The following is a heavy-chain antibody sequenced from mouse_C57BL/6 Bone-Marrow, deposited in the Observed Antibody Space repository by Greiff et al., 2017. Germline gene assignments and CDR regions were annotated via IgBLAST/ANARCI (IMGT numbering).Heavy chain of an antibody. CDR1: GYSITNGNHW. V-gene: IGHV3-4*01. Sequence: EVKLQESGPALVKPSQTVSLTCTVTGYSITNGNHWWNWIRQVSGSKLEGIGYISTSGSTDSNPSLKSGTSITRDTSKNQLFLQLNSVTTEDIATYYCARDRIDGYYWYFDVWGTGTTVTVSS. D-gene: IGHD2-3*01. CDR3: ARDRIDGYYWYFDV. CDR2: ISTSGST. J-gene: IGHJ1*03.